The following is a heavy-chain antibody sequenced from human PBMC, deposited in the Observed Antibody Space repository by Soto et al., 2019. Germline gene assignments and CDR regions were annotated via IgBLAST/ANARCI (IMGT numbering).Heavy chain of an antibody. CDR1: GYTFTNYG. V-gene: IGHV1-18*01. J-gene: IGHJ4*02. CDR2: ISAYNGNT. CDR3: ARVLVVVPVASLGVDY. Sequence: QVQLVQSGAEVKKPGASVKVSCKASGYTFTNYGISWVRQAPGQGLEWMGWISAYNGNTKYAQKLQGRVTMTTDTSTSTDYMELRSLRSDDTAVYYCARVLVVVPVASLGVDYWGQGALVTVSS. D-gene: IGHD2-2*01.